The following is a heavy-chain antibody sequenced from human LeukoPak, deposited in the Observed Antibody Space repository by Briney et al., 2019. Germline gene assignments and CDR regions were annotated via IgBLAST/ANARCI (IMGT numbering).Heavy chain of an antibody. Sequence: ASVKVSCKASGYTFTSYDINWVRQATGQGLEWMGWMNPNSGNTGYAQKFQGRVTMTRNTSISTAYMELSRLRSDDTAVYYCATYGDYGPLLGYWGQGTLVTVSS. J-gene: IGHJ4*02. CDR2: MNPNSGNT. CDR1: GYTFTSYD. D-gene: IGHD4-17*01. V-gene: IGHV1-8*01. CDR3: ATYGDYGPLLGY.